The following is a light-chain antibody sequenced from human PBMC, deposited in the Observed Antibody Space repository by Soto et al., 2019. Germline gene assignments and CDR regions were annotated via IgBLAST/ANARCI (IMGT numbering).Light chain of an antibody. J-gene: IGKJ1*01. V-gene: IGKV3-20*01. Sequence: IVMTQSPASLSVAPCEIATLSCSSSQSVSSTFLAWYQQKPGQAPRLLIYGTSSRATGIPDRFSGSGSGTDFALTISRLEPEDFAVYYCQQYGSSPTTLGQGTKVDIK. CDR2: GTS. CDR3: QQYGSSPTT. CDR1: QSVSSTF.